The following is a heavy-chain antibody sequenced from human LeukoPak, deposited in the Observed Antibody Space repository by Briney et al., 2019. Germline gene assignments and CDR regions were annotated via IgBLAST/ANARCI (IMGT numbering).Heavy chain of an antibody. CDR1: GFTFSSYA. CDR2: ISGSGGST. D-gene: IGHD4-17*01. Sequence: GGSLRLSCAASGFTFSSYAMSWVRPAPGKGLEWVSAISGSGGSTYYADFVKGRFTISRDNSKNTLYLQMNSLRAEDTAVYYCAKSPTVTLFDYWGQGTLVTVSS. J-gene: IGHJ4*02. V-gene: IGHV3-23*01. CDR3: AKSPTVTLFDY.